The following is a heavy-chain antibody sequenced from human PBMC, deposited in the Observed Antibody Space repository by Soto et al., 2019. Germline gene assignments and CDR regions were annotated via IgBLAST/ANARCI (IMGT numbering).Heavy chain of an antibody. D-gene: IGHD3-9*01. J-gene: IGHJ6*02. CDR2: ISGSGGST. CDR3: AKDMTGLYYYGMDV. V-gene: IGHV3-23*01. Sequence: GGSLSLSCAASGFTFSSYAMSWVRQAPGKGLEWVSAISGSGGSTYYADSVKGRFTISRDNSKNTLYLQMNSLRAEDTAVYYCAKDMTGLYYYGMDVWGQGTTVTVSS. CDR1: GFTFSSYA.